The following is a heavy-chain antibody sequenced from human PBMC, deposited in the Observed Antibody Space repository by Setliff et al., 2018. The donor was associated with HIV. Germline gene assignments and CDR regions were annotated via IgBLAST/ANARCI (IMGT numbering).Heavy chain of an antibody. CDR1: GYTFASYA. CDR2: INTNTGNP. CDR3: ARGSYYGSGSNDAFDI. J-gene: IGHJ3*02. D-gene: IGHD3-10*01. Sequence: ASVKVSCKASGYTFASYAMNWVRQAPGQGLEWMGWINTNTGNPTYAQGFTGRFVFSLDTSVSTAYLQISSPKAEDTAVYYCARGSYYGSGSNDAFDIWGQGTMVTVSS. V-gene: IGHV7-4-1*02.